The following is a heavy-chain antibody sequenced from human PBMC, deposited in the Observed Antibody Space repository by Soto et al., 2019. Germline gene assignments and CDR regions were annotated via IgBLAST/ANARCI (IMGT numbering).Heavy chain of an antibody. D-gene: IGHD6-19*01. CDR2: ISFDGSNT. J-gene: IGHJ4*02. V-gene: IGHV3-30*03. Sequence: QVQLVESGGGVVQPGRSLRLSCAASGFTFSSYGMHWVRQAPGKGLEWVVLISFDGSNTYYADSVKGRFTISRDNSQNTLYLQMHSLRAEDTSLYYCGAGQFFSDYWGQGTLVTVSS. CDR1: GFTFSSYG. CDR3: GAGQFFSDY.